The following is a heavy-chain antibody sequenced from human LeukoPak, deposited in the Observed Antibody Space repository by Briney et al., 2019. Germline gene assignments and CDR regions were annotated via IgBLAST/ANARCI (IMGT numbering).Heavy chain of an antibody. Sequence: PGGSLRLSCAASGFTFSSYAMHWVRQAPGKGLEWVAVISYDGSNKYYADSVKGRFTISRDNSKNTLYLQMNSLRAEDTAVYYCARDHCSDGSCFPNWFDPWGQGTLVTVSS. V-gene: IGHV3-30*14. CDR2: ISYDGSNK. CDR3: ARDHCSDGSCFPNWFDP. CDR1: GFTFSSYA. J-gene: IGHJ5*02. D-gene: IGHD2-15*01.